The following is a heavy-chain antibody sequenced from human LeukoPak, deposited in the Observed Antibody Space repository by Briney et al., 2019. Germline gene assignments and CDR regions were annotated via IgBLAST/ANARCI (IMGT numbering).Heavy chain of an antibody. V-gene: IGHV3-23*01. CDR3: ASDSPYYYDSSGYPGGYFDY. CDR1: GFTFSSYA. Sequence: GGSLRLSCAASGFTFSSYAMSWVRQAPGKGLEWVSAISDSGGSTYYADSVKGRFTISRDNSKNTLYLQMNSLRAEDTAVYYCASDSPYYYDSSGYPGGYFDYWGQGTLVTVSS. J-gene: IGHJ4*02. CDR2: ISDSGGST. D-gene: IGHD3-22*01.